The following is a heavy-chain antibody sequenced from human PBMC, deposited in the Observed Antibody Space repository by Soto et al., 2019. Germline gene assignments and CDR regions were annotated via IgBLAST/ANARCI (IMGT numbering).Heavy chain of an antibody. V-gene: IGHV3-74*01. CDR1: GFTFTNYR. CDR2: VNSDGSII. D-gene: IGHD1-26*01. Sequence: SLRLSCATSGFTFTNYRMHWVRQVPGKGLQWLSRVNSDGSIIDYADSVKDRFTISSDNAKSTLYLQMDSLRAEDTAVFYCGRDRGGNYYGGFDYWGQGTLVTVSS. CDR3: GRDRGGNYYGGFDY. J-gene: IGHJ4*02.